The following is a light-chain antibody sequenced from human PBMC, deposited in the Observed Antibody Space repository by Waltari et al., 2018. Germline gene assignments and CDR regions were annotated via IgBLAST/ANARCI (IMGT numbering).Light chain of an antibody. Sequence: EIVLTQSPATLSLSPGERATLSCRASQSVSRNLAWYQQKPGQPPRLFIYDASTRATGVPARFSGSGSGTDFTLTISSLEPEDVAVYFCQQRSNWPPTFGPGTKVD. CDR3: QQRSNWPPT. CDR1: QSVSRN. V-gene: IGKV3-11*01. J-gene: IGKJ3*01. CDR2: DAS.